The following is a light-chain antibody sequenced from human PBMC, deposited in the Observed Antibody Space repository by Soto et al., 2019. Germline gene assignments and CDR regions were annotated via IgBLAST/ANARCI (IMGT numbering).Light chain of an antibody. CDR3: QQYYSYPPWT. CDR1: QGISSY. CDR2: AAS. V-gene: IGKV1-8*01. Sequence: AMRMTQSPSSLSASTGDRVTITCRASQGISSYLAWYQQKPGKAPKLLIYAASTLQSGVPSRFSGSGSGTDFTLTISCLKSEDFATYYCQQYYSYPPWTFGQGTKVEIK. J-gene: IGKJ1*01.